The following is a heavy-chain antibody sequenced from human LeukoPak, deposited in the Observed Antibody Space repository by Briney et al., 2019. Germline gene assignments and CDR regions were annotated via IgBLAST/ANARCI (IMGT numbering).Heavy chain of an antibody. Sequence: ESGPTLVNPTQTLRLTCTFSGFSLSTSGMCVNWIRQPPGKALEWLARIDWDDDKYFSTSLRTRLTISKDTSKNQVVLTMTNMDPVDTATYYCARLRTVITHDAIDIWGPGTMVTVSS. J-gene: IGHJ3*02. CDR3: ARLRTVITHDAIDI. CDR1: GFSLSTSGMC. V-gene: IGHV2-70*11. CDR2: IDWDDDK. D-gene: IGHD4-23*01.